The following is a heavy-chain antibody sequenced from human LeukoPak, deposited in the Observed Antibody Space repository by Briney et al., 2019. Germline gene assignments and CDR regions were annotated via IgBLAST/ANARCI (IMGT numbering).Heavy chain of an antibody. CDR2: FSWNNCNI. J-gene: IGHJ4*02. Sequence: GGSLRLSCAASGFTFQNYAMLGVRQAPGKGLEWFSGFSWNNCNIVHVDPVKGRLTISRDNANNSLYRQMDSLRAEDTAFYYCAKDAGGGNDAFDYLGQGTVVTVSS. CDR1: GFTFQNYA. V-gene: IGHV3-9*01. D-gene: IGHD4-23*01. CDR3: AKDAGGGNDAFDY.